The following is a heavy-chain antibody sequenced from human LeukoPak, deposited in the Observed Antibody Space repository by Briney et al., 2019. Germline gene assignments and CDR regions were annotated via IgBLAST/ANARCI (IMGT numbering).Heavy chain of an antibody. CDR1: SGSISSYY. V-gene: IGHV4-59*01. Sequence: SETLSLTCTVCSGSISSYYWRWLRQPPGKGLEWLGYIFYSGSNNYNPSLMSRVTISVGTSKNQFSLKLTSMTAADTAVYYCARGIYGYRFSFDYWGQGTLVTVSS. CDR3: ARGIYGYRFSFDY. J-gene: IGHJ4*02. D-gene: IGHD5-18*01. CDR2: IFYSGSN.